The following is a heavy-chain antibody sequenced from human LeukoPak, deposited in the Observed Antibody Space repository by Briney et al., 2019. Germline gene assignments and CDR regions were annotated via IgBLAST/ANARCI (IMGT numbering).Heavy chain of an antibody. CDR1: GFTFSSYA. CDR3: AKAPKGSGSYYYYYYMDV. D-gene: IGHD3-10*01. V-gene: IGHV3-23*01. J-gene: IGHJ6*03. Sequence: GGSLRLSCAASGFTFSSYAMSWVRQAPGKGLEWVSAISGSGGSTYYADSVKGRFTISRDHSKNTLYLQMNRLRAEDAAVYYCAKAPKGSGSYYYYYYMDVWGKGTTVTASS. CDR2: ISGSGGST.